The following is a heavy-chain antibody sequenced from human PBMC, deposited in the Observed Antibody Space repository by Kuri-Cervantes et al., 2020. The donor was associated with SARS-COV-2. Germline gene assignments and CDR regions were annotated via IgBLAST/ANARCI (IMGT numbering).Heavy chain of an antibody. V-gene: IGHV3-7*03. CDR1: GFTFSSYW. D-gene: IGHD6-13*01. CDR3: VGHGSSSI. CDR2: IKPDGSEK. J-gene: IGHJ4*02. Sequence: GESLKISCAASGFTFSSYWMSWVRQAPGKGLEWVANIKPDGSEKNYVDSVKGRFTISRDDSKNTLYVHMNNLRVDDTAVYYCVGHGSSSIWGQGTLVTVSS.